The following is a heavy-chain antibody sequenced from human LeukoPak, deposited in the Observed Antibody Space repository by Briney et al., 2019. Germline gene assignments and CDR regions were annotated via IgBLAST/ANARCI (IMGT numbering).Heavy chain of an antibody. Sequence: PSETLSLTGTVSGGSFRSYYWTWIRKPPGKGLEWIGYIYYSGSTNYNPSLKSRVPISVDTSKNQFSLKLSSVTAADTAVYYCARLTPDTAMVTYSYYYYMDVWGKGTTVTVSS. CDR1: GGSFRSYY. D-gene: IGHD5-18*01. CDR3: ARLTPDTAMVTYSYYYYMDV. CDR2: IYYSGST. V-gene: IGHV4-59*01. J-gene: IGHJ6*03.